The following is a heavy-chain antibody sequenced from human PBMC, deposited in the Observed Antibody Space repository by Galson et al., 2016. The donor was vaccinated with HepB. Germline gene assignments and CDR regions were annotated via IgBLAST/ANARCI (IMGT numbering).Heavy chain of an antibody. CDR3: AKGAYDSSGSYSYYYYGMDL. V-gene: IGHV3-23*01. Sequence: SLRLSCAASEFIFINYAMSWVRQAPGKGLEWVSVISASGETIYYAESVKGRFIISRDNSKNTLYLQMNSLGAEDTAVYYCAKGAYDSSGSYSYYYYGMDLWGQGTTVIVSS. J-gene: IGHJ6*02. D-gene: IGHD3-22*01. CDR1: EFIFINYA. CDR2: ISASGETI.